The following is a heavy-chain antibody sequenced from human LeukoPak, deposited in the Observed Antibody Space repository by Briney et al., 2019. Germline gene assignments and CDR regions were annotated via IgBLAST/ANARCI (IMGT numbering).Heavy chain of an antibody. D-gene: IGHD1-20*01. J-gene: IGHJ4*02. Sequence: GGSLRLSCAASEFTFSSYEMNWVRQAPGKGLEWVSVIYSGGSTYYADSVKGRFTISRDNSKNTLYLQMNSLRAEDTAVYYCARDGVTGTTQFDYWGQGTLVTVSS. CDR3: ARDGVTGTTQFDY. CDR2: IYSGGST. V-gene: IGHV3-66*01. CDR1: EFTFSSYE.